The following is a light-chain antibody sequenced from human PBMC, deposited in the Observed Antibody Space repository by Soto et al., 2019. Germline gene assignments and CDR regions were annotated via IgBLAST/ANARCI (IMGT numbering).Light chain of an antibody. CDR3: QQYGSSLIT. V-gene: IGKV3-11*01. Sequence: IVLIQSPATLSVSPGERATLSCRASQNISNYLIWYQQKPGQAPRLLIYDVSNRATDIPARFSGSGSGTDFTLTISRLEPEDFAVYYCQQYGSSLITFGQGTRLEIK. J-gene: IGKJ5*01. CDR2: DVS. CDR1: QNISNY.